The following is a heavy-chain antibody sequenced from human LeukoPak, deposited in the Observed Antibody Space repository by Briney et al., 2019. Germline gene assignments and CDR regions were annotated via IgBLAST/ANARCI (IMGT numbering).Heavy chain of an antibody. CDR3: AKVPEF. J-gene: IGHJ4*02. CDR2: VSGSGLTA. Sequence: PGGSLRLSCAASGFTFNSYDMTWVRQAPGKGLEWVSTVSGSGLTAYYADSVQGRFAISRDNSRNTVYLEMNIVRAEDTAVYYCAKVPEFWGQGTLVTVSS. CDR1: GFTFNSYD. V-gene: IGHV3-23*01.